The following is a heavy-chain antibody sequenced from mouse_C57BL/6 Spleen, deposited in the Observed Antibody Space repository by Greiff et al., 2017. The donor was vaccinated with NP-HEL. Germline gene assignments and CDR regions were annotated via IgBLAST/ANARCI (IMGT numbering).Heavy chain of an antibody. D-gene: IGHD3-3*01. CDR2: IDPSDSYT. Sequence: QVQLQQSGAELVMPGASVKLSCKASGYTFTSYWMHWVKQRPGQGLEWIGEIDPSDSYTNYNQKFKGKSTLTVDKSSSTAYMQLSSVTSEDSAVYYCARGGRGRYFDVWGTGTTVTVSS. V-gene: IGHV1-69*01. CDR3: ARGGRGRYFDV. J-gene: IGHJ1*03. CDR1: GYTFTSYW.